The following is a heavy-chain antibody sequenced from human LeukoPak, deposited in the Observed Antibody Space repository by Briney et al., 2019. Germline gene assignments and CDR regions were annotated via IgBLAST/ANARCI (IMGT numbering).Heavy chain of an antibody. V-gene: IGHV4-39*01. CDR1: GGSISSSSYY. J-gene: IGHJ3*02. Sequence: PSETLSLTCTVSGGSISSSSYYWGWIRQPPGKGLEWIGSIYYSGSTYYNPSLKSRVTISVDTSKNQFSLKLSSVTAADTVVYYCARRGTMIVVVHGAFDIWGQGTMVTVSS. D-gene: IGHD3-22*01. CDR2: IYYSGST. CDR3: ARRGTMIVVVHGAFDI.